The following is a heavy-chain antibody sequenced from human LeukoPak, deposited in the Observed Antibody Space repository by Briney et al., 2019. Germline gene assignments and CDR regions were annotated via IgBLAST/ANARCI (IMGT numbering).Heavy chain of an antibody. Sequence: SETLSLTCAVYGGSFSGYYWSWIRQPPGKGLEWIGEINHSGSTNYNPSLRSRVTISVDTSKNQFSLKLSSLTAADTAVYYCARGYGSGSYYNYWGQGTLVTVSS. J-gene: IGHJ4*02. CDR3: ARGYGSGSYYNY. CDR2: INHSGST. D-gene: IGHD3-10*01. V-gene: IGHV4-34*01. CDR1: GGSFSGYY.